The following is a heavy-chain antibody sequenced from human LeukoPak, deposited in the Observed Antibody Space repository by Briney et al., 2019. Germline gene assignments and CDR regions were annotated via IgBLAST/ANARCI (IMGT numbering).Heavy chain of an antibody. D-gene: IGHD6-13*01. Sequence: PGGSLRLSCAASGFTFSSYSMNWVRQAPGKGLEWVSSISSSSSYIYYADSVKGRFTISRDNAKNSLYLQMNSLRAEDTAVYYYARDKPSSSWYYLWDYWGQGTLVTVSS. J-gene: IGHJ4*02. CDR3: ARDKPSSSWYYLWDY. CDR2: ISSSSSYI. V-gene: IGHV3-21*01. CDR1: GFTFSSYS.